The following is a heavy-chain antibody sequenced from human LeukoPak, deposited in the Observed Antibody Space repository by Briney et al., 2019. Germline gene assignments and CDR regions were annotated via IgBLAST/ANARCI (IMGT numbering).Heavy chain of an antibody. J-gene: IGHJ4*02. V-gene: IGHV6-1*01. CDR2: TYYRSKWYN. CDR3: AREIGSSGWYPGGTLDY. CDR1: GDSVSSNSAA. D-gene: IGHD6-19*01. Sequence: SQTLSLTCAISGDSVSSNSAAWNWIRQSPSRGLEWLGRTYYRSKWYNDYAVSVKSRITINPDTSKNQFSPQLNSVTPEDTAVYYCAREIGSSGWYPGGTLDYWGQGTLVTVSS.